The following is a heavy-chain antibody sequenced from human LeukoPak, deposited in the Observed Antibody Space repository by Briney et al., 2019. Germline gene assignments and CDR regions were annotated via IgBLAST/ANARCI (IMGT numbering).Heavy chain of an antibody. CDR1: GFTFSDYY. J-gene: IGHJ3*02. D-gene: IGHD3-22*01. CDR3: AGPRKAYYDSSGYYGGWAFDI. V-gene: IGHV3-11*03. Sequence: KPGGSLRLSCAASGFTFSDYYMSWLRQAPGKGLEWVSYISSSSSYTNYADSVKGRFTISRDNAKNSLYLQMNSLRAEDTAVYYCAGPRKAYYDSSGYYGGWAFDIWGQGTMVTVSS. CDR2: ISSSSSYT.